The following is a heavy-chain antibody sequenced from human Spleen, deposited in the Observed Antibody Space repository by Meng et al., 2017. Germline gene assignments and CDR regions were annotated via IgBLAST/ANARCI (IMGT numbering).Heavy chain of an antibody. CDR2: IYPGDSDT. J-gene: IGHJ6*02. Sequence: GESLKISCQGSGYGYSFNNYWIGWVRQMPGKGLEWMGIIYPGDSDTDYSPSFQGQVTISADKSISTAYLQWSSLKASDTAIYYCVRPPYKGSGTWNGMDVWGQGTPVTVSS. V-gene: IGHV5-51*01. CDR3: VRPPYKGSGTWNGMDV. D-gene: IGHD3-10*01. CDR1: GYGYSFNNYW.